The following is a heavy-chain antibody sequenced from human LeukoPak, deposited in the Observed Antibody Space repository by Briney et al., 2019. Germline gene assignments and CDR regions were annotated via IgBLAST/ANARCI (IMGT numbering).Heavy chain of an antibody. J-gene: IGHJ4*02. D-gene: IGHD3-22*01. CDR2: INPNSGGT. Sequence: GASVKVSCKASGYTFTGYYMHWVRQAPGQGLEWMGWINPNSGGTNYAQKFQGRVTMTRDTSISTAYMELSRLRSDDTAVYYCARDSGLYDSSGYSFWGQGTLVTVSS. V-gene: IGHV1-2*02. CDR3: ARDSGLYDSSGYSF. CDR1: GYTFTGYY.